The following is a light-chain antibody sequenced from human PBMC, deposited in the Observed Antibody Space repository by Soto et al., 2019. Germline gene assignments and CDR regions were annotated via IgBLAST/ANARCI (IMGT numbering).Light chain of an antibody. V-gene: IGKV1-39*01. J-gene: IGKJ2*01. CDR2: AAS. CDR1: QSISDY. Sequence: DIQMTQSPSSLSASVGDRVTITCRASQSISDYLSWYQQKLGKAPKLLIYAASALQSGVPSRFSGSGSGTDFTLTISSLQPEDFATFYCQQSYSTPFTFGQGTKLEI. CDR3: QQSYSTPFT.